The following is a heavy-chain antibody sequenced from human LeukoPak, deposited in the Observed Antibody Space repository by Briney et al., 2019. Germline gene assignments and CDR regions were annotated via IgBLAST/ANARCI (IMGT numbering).Heavy chain of an antibody. J-gene: IGHJ4*02. Sequence: GGSLRLSCAASGFTFSSYVMSWVRQAPGKGLEWVSSFSGSGGSTYYADSVKGRFTISRDNSKNTLYLEMNSLRAEDTAVYYCARDLGYCTNGVCHTRFDYWGQGTLVAVSS. CDR2: FSGSGGST. CDR1: GFTFSSYV. D-gene: IGHD2-8*01. CDR3: ARDLGYCTNGVCHTRFDY. V-gene: IGHV3-23*01.